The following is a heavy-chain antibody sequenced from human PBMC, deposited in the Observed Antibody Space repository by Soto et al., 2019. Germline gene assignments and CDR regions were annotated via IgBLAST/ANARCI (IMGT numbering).Heavy chain of an antibody. J-gene: IGHJ6*02. CDR1: GFTFSSYG. V-gene: IGHV3-30*18. CDR2: ISYDGSNK. CDR3: AKDSSSWVVAYYYYYGMDV. Sequence: QVQLVESGGGVVQPGRSLRLSCAASGFTFSSYGMHWVRQAPGKGREWVAVISYDGSNKYYADSVKGRFTISRDNSKNTLYLQMNSLRAEDTAVYYCAKDSSSWVVAYYYYYGMDVWGQGTTVTVSS. D-gene: IGHD6-13*01.